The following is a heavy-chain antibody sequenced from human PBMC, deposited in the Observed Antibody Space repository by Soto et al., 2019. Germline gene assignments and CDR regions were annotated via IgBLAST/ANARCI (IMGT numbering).Heavy chain of an antibody. Sequence: GGSLRLSCAASGFTFTTYAMNWVRQAPGKGLEWVSSISSSSSYIYYADSVKGRFTISRDNAKNSLYLQMNSLRAEDTAVYYCARDQEQLEFDPWGQGTLVTVSS. CDR3: ARDQEQLEFDP. D-gene: IGHD6-13*01. J-gene: IGHJ5*02. CDR2: ISSSSSYI. V-gene: IGHV3-21*01. CDR1: GFTFTTYA.